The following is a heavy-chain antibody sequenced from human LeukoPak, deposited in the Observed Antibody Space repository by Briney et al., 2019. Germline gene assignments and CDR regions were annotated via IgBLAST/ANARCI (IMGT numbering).Heavy chain of an antibody. CDR3: ARQENSGYDPRPFDY. CDR2: IIPILGIA. D-gene: IGHD5-12*01. CDR1: GGTFSSYA. J-gene: IGHJ4*02. Sequence: SVKVSCKASGGTFSSYAIIWVRQAPGQGLEWMGRIIPILGIANYAQKFQGRVTITADKSTSTAYMELSSLRSEDTAVYYCARQENSGYDPRPFDYWGQGNLVTVSS. V-gene: IGHV1-69*04.